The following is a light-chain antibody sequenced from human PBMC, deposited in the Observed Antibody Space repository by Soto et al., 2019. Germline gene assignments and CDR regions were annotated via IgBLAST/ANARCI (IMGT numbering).Light chain of an antibody. Sequence: QSALTQPPSASGSPGQSVTISCTGTSSDVGGYNYVSWYQQHPGKAPKLMIYDVNKRPSGVPDRFSGSKSGNTASLTVSGLQAEDEADYYCSSYAGSNNFVFGGGTKVTVL. V-gene: IGLV2-8*01. CDR3: SSYAGSNNFV. CDR1: SSDVGGYNY. CDR2: DVN. J-gene: IGLJ2*01.